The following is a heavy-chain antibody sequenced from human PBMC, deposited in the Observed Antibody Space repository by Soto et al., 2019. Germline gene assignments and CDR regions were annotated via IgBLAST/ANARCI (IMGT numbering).Heavy chain of an antibody. J-gene: IGHJ4*02. CDR3: ARREIQGPIDY. CDR1: GYSISSSNW. CDR2: IYYSGTT. V-gene: IGHV4-28*01. D-gene: IGHD1-26*01. Sequence: PSETLSLTCAVSGYSISSSNWWGWIRQPPGKGLEWIGYIYYSGTTYYNPSLKSRVTMSVDTSKNQFPLKLTSVTAADTAVYYCARREIQGPIDYWGQGTLVT.